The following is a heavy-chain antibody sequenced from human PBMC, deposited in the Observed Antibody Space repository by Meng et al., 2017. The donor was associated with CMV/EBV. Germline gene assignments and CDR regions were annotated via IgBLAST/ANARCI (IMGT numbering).Heavy chain of an antibody. D-gene: IGHD3-22*01. CDR1: GFTFSSYA. V-gene: IGHV3-23*01. CDR3: ARETYYYDSSGYYYSN. Sequence: GESLKISCAASGFTFSSYAMSWVRQAPGKGLEWVSAISGSGGSTYYADSVKGRFTISRDNSKNTLYLQMNSLRSDDTAVYYCARETYYYDSSGYYYSNWGQGTLVTVSS. J-gene: IGHJ4*02. CDR2: ISGSGGST.